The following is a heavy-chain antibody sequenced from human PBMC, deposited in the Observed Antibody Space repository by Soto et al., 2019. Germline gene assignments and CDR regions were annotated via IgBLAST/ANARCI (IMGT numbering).Heavy chain of an antibody. J-gene: IGHJ4*02. Sequence: PSETLSLTCTVSGGSISSGGYYWSWLRQHPGKGLEWIGYIYYSGSTYYNPSLKSRVTISVDTSKNQFSLKLSSVTAADTAVYYCARDDQALLWSDWGQGTLVTVSS. V-gene: IGHV4-31*03. CDR3: ARDDQALLWSD. CDR2: IYYSGST. D-gene: IGHD3-10*01. CDR1: GGSISSGGYY.